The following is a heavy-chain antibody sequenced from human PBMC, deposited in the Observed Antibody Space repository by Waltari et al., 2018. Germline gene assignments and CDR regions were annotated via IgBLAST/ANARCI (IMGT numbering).Heavy chain of an antibody. CDR3: ARGPSGSYLWVGDY. Sequence: QVQLQQWGAGLLKPSETLSLTCAVYGGSFSGYYWSWIRQPPGKGLEWIGEINHSGSTNYNPSLKSRVTISVDTSKNQFSLKLSSVTAADTAVYYCARGPSGSYLWVGDYWGQGTLVTVSS. CDR2: INHSGST. V-gene: IGHV4-34*01. J-gene: IGHJ4*02. D-gene: IGHD1-26*01. CDR1: GGSFSGYY.